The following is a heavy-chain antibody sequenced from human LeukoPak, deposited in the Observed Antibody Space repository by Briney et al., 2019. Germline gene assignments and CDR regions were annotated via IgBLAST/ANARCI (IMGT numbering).Heavy chain of an antibody. J-gene: IGHJ5*02. CDR3: ARDIGLRKAAPPGWFDP. D-gene: IGHD6-6*01. V-gene: IGHV3-7*01. CDR2: IKQDGSEK. Sequence: GGSLRLSCAASGFTFSSYWMSWVRQAPGKGLEWVASIKQDGSEKYCVDSVKGRFTISRDNANNSLYLQMNSLRADDTAVYYCARDIGLRKAAPPGWFDPWGQGALVTASS. CDR1: GFTFSSYW.